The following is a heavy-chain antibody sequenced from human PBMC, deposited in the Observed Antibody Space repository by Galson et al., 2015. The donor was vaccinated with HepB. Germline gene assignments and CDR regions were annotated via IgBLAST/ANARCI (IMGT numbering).Heavy chain of an antibody. D-gene: IGHD2-2*01. J-gene: IGHJ1*01. CDR3: ARGGDIVVVPAATAEYFQH. Sequence: SVKVSCKASGGTFSSYAISWVRQAPGQGLEWMGGIIPIFGTANYAQKFQGRVTITADESTSTAYMELSSLRSEDTAVYYCARGGDIVVVPAATAEYFQHWGQGTLVTVSS. V-gene: IGHV1-69*13. CDR2: IIPIFGTA. CDR1: GGTFSSYA.